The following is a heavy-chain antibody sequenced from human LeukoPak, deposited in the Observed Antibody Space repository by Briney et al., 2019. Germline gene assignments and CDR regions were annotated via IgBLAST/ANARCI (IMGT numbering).Heavy chain of an antibody. J-gene: IGHJ4*02. CDR1: GHIFTNYW. CDR2: IDPSDSYT. Sequence: GQSLTLSCRVSGHIFTNYWISWVRQVPGKGLEWMGRIDPSDSYTHYSPSFQGHVTISADKSISTAYLQWSSLKASDTAMYYCARRGCSGGSCYRGGYWGQGTLVTVAS. CDR3: ARRGCSGGSCYRGGY. V-gene: IGHV5-10-1*01. D-gene: IGHD2-15*01.